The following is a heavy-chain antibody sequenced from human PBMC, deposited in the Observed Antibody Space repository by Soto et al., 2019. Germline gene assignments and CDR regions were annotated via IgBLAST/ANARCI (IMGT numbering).Heavy chain of an antibody. Sequence: PSETLSLTCTVSGGSISSGGYYWSWIRQDPGKGLEWIGYIYYSGSTYYNPSLKSRATISVDTSKNQFSLKLSSVTAADTAVYYCARGDFWSGLYRDAFDIWGQGTMVTVSS. CDR1: GGSISSGGYY. V-gene: IGHV4-31*02. J-gene: IGHJ3*02. D-gene: IGHD3-3*01. CDR2: IYYSGST. CDR3: ARGDFWSGLYRDAFDI.